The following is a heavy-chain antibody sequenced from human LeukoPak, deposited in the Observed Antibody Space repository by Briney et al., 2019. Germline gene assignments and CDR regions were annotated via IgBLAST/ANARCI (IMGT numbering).Heavy chain of an antibody. D-gene: IGHD3-22*01. CDR1: GFTFSSYT. J-gene: IGHJ4*02. CDR2: ISSSSYI. Sequence: GGSLRPSCAASGFTFSSYTMNWVRQAPGKGLEWVSSISSSSYIFYADSVKGRFTISRDNAKNSLYLQMNSLRAEDTAVYYCARDYYKNFDYWGQGTLVTVSS. V-gene: IGHV3-21*01. CDR3: ARDYYKNFDY.